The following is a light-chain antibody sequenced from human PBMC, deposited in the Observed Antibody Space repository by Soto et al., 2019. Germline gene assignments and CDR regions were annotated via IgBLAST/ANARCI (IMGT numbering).Light chain of an antibody. CDR2: GVS. CDR3: QQYGDSPQT. J-gene: IGKJ1*01. CDR1: QSVGSS. V-gene: IGKV3-20*01. Sequence: EIVLTQSPGTLSLSPWERATLSCMASQSVGSSLSLFQQKPGQAPRLLFYGVSNRATAIPDRFSGSGFGTDFTLTITRLEPEDFAVYYCQQYGDSPQTFGPGTKVDIK.